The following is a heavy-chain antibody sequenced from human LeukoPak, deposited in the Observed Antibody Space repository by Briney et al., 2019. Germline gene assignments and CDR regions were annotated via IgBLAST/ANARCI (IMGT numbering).Heavy chain of an antibody. CDR1: GFTFSSYS. J-gene: IGHJ4*02. V-gene: IGHV3-21*01. D-gene: IGHD4-23*01. CDR2: ISSSRRYL. CDR3: ARARLRWERYFDH. Sequence: GGSLRLSCAASGFTFSSYSMNWVRQAPGKGLEWVSSISSSRRYLYYADSVKGRFTISRDKAKNSLYLQMNSLRAQDTAVYYWARARLRWERYFDHWGQGTLVTVSS.